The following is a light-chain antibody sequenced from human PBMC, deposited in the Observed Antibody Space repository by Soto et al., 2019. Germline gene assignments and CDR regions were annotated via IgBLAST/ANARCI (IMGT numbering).Light chain of an antibody. CDR3: QQRQYWPPIT. Sequence: VLTQSAATLSLSPGERATLSCSASQSVSSYLAWYQQKPGQAPRLLIYDTSNRATGVPARLSGSGSGTDFTLTISSPEPEDCAIYYCQQRQYWPPITVGQGTRLEIK. V-gene: IGKV3-11*01. J-gene: IGKJ5*01. CDR1: QSVSSY. CDR2: DTS.